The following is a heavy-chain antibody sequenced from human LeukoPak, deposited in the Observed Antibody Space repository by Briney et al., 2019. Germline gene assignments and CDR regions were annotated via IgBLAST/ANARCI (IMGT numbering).Heavy chain of an antibody. CDR1: GGSISSSSYY. D-gene: IGHD6-6*01. Sequence: PSETLSLTCTVSGGSISSSSYYWGWIRQPPGKGLEWIGSIYYSGSTYYNPSLKSRVTISVDTSKNQFSLKLSSVTAADTAVYYCARMSIAARPEYLLDYWGQGTLVTVSS. V-gene: IGHV4-39*01. CDR2: IYYSGST. J-gene: IGHJ4*02. CDR3: ARMSIAARPEYLLDY.